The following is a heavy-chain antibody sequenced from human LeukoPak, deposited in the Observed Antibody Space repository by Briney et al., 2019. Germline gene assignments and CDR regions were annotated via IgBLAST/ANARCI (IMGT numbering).Heavy chain of an antibody. J-gene: IGHJ4*02. D-gene: IGHD6-19*01. CDR3: ARDKHSSGLIDY. CDR1: GFTFSSYS. V-gene: IGHV3-21*01. CDR2: ISSSSSYI. Sequence: PGGSLRLSCAASGFTFSSYSMNWVRQAPGKGLEWVSSISSSSSYIYYADSVKGRFTISRDNANNSLYLQMNSLRAEDTAVYYCARDKHSSGLIDYWGQGTLVTVSS.